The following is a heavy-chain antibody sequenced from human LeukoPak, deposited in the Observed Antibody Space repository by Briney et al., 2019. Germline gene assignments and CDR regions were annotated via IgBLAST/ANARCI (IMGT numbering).Heavy chain of an antibody. V-gene: IGHV4-39*01. D-gene: IGHD6-19*01. J-gene: IGHJ4*02. CDR1: GGSISSRSNY. Sequence: SETLSLTCTVSGGSISSRSNYWGWIRQPPGKGLEWIGSLYYSGSTYYNPSLKSRVTISVDTSKNQLSLKLSSVTAADTAVYYCARGPFWRLAGPNFDYWGQGTLVTVSS. CDR2: LYYSGST. CDR3: ARGPFWRLAGPNFDY.